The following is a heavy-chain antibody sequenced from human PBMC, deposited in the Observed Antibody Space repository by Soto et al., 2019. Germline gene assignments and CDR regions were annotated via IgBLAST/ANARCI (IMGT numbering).Heavy chain of an antibody. Sequence: GGSLRLSCAASGFTFSSYAMSWVRQAPGKGLEWVSAISGSGGSTYYADSVKGRFTISRDNSKNTRYLQMNSLRAEDTAVYYCAKRIAPEPGSIAAPFDDYWGQGTLVTVSS. CDR3: AKRIAPEPGSIAAPFDDY. CDR2: ISGSGGST. D-gene: IGHD6-6*01. V-gene: IGHV3-23*01. J-gene: IGHJ4*02. CDR1: GFTFSSYA.